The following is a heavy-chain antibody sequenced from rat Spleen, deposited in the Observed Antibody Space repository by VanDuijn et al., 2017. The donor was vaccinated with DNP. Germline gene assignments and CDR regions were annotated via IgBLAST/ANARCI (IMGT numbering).Heavy chain of an antibody. J-gene: IGHJ2*01. CDR2: INKDSSTI. CDR1: GFDFIDYW. Sequence: EVKLVESGGGLVQPGRSLKLSCAASGFDFIDYWMGWVRQAPGKGLEWIGQINKDSSTINYNPSLKEKITISRDNAQNTLYLQMSKLGSEDTAIYYCAKGPNYGGWSDYFDYWGQGVMVTVSS. D-gene: IGHD1-11*01. CDR3: AKGPNYGGWSDYFDY. V-gene: IGHV4-2*01.